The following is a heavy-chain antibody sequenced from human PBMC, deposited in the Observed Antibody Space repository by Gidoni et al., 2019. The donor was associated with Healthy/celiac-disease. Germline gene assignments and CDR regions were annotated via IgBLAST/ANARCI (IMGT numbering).Heavy chain of an antibody. J-gene: IGHJ5*02. CDR1: GCSISSGGYS. Sequence: QLQLQESGSGLVNPSQTLSLTFAVSGCSISSGGYSWSWIRQPPGKGLEWIGYIYHSGSTYYNPSLKSRGTISVDRSKNQFSLKLSSVTAADTAVYYCARVGGYCSSTSCYARWFDPWGQGTLVTVSS. CDR2: IYHSGST. D-gene: IGHD2-2*01. V-gene: IGHV4-30-2*01. CDR3: ARVGGYCSSTSCYARWFDP.